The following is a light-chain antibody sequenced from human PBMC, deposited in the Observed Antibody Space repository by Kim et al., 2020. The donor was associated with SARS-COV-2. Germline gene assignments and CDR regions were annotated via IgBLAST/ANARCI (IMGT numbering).Light chain of an antibody. CDR3: QVWDSSTAV. J-gene: IGLJ1*01. Sequence: SYELTQPLSVSVALGQTARITCGGNNIGRKIVHWYQQKPGQAPVLVIYRDNNRPSGIPERFSGSNSGNTATLTISRAQAGDEGDFYCQVWDSSTAVFGTGTKVTVL. V-gene: IGLV3-9*01. CDR1: NIGRKI. CDR2: RDN.